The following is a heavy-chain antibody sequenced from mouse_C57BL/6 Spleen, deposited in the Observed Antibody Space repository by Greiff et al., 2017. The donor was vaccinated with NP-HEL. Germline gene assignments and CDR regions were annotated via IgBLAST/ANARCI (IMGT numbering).Heavy chain of an antibody. CDR3: ARRVGIDYWYFDV. CDR2: INPNNGGT. J-gene: IGHJ1*03. Sequence: VQLQQSGPELVKPGASVKIPCKASGYTFTDYNMDWVKQSHGKSLEWIGDINPNNGGTIYNQKFKGKATLTVDKSSSTAYMELRSLTSEDTAVYYCARRVGIDYWYFDVWGTGTTVTVSS. CDR1: GYTFTDYN. D-gene: IGHD1-3*01. V-gene: IGHV1-18*01.